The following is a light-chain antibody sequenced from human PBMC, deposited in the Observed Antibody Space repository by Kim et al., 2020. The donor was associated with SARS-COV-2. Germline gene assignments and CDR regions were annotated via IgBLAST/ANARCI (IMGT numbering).Light chain of an antibody. J-gene: IGKJ1*01. Sequence: ETVLTQSPATLSLSPGENATLSCRASQSVSTFLVWYRQKPGQTPRLVISDASNRATGIPPRVTGSGSGTDFTLTISSLEPEDFAIYYCQKRTNWPPTFGQGTKVDIK. CDR3: QKRTNWPPT. CDR1: QSVSTF. CDR2: DAS. V-gene: IGKV3-11*01.